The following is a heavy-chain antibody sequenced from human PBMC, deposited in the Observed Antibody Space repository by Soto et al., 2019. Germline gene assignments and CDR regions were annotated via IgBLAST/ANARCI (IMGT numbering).Heavy chain of an antibody. Sequence: SETLSLTCTVSGGSISSGDYYWSWIRQPPGKGLEWIGYIYYSGSTYYNPSLKSRLTISVDTSKNQFSLKLSSVTAADTAVYFCGRGYYGQEPYFDNSGQGTLVTVSS. CDR2: IYYSGST. CDR3: GRGYYGQEPYFDN. D-gene: IGHD3-10*01. J-gene: IGHJ4*02. V-gene: IGHV4-30-4*01. CDR1: GGSISSGDYY.